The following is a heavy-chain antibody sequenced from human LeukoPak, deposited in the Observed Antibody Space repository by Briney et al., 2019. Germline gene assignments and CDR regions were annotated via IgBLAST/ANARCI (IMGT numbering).Heavy chain of an antibody. V-gene: IGHV1-18*01. CDR1: GDTFTSYG. CDR2: SSAYNGNT. J-gene: IGHJ4*02. CDR3: AGGETYYYDSSGYSFDH. Sequence: GASVKVSCKASGDTFTSYGISWVRQAPGQGLEWLGWSSAYNGNTNYAQKLQGRVTMTTDTSTSTAYMELRSLRTDDTAVYYCAGGETYYYDSSGYSFDHWGQGTLVTVSS. D-gene: IGHD3-22*01.